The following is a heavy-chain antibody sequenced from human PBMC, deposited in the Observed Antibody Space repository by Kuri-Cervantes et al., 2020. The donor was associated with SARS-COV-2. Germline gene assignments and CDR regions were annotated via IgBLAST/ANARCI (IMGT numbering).Heavy chain of an antibody. CDR1: GYSISSGYY. V-gene: IGHV4-38-2*01. D-gene: IGHD6-19*01. J-gene: IGHJ4*02. CDR2: IYHSGST. Sequence: SETLSLTCAVSGYSISSGYYWGWIRQPPGKGLEWIGSIYHSGSTYYNPSLKSRVTISVDTSKNQFSLKLSSVTAADTAVYYCARLEGGSGWELFDYWGQGTLVTVSS. CDR3: ARLEGGSGWELFDY.